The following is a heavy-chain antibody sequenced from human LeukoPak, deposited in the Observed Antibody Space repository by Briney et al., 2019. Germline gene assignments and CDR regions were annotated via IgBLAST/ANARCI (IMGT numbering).Heavy chain of an antibody. J-gene: IGHJ4*02. Sequence: PGGSLRLSCAASGFTFSSYSMNWVRQAPGKGLEWVSSISSSSSYIYYADSVKGRFTISRDNAKNSLYLQMNSLRAADTAVYYCARVRLIWSGYYRSPGIYYFDYWGQGTLVTVSS. CDR2: ISSSSSYI. CDR3: ARVRLIWSGYYRSPGIYYFDY. D-gene: IGHD3-3*01. CDR1: GFTFSSYS. V-gene: IGHV3-21*01.